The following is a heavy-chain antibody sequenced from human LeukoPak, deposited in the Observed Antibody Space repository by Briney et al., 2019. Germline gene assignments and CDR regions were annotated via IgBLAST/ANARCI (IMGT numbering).Heavy chain of an antibody. D-gene: IGHD2-2*01. CDR1: GYSISSGYY. V-gene: IGHV4-38-2*02. J-gene: IGHJ5*02. CDR3: ARDAGVPAAISCWFDP. Sequence: SETLSLTXAVSGYSISSGYYWGWIRPPPGKGLEWIGSIYHSGSTYYNPSLKSRVTISVDTSKNQFSLKLSSVTAADTAVYYCARDAGVPAAISCWFDPWGREPWSPSPQ. CDR2: IYHSGST.